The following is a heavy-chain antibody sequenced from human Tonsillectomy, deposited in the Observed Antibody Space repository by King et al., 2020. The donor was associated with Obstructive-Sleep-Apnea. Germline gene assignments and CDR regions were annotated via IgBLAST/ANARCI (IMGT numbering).Heavy chain of an antibody. Sequence: VQLVESGGGLVQPGRSLRLSCAASGFTFDDYAMHWVRQAPGKVREWVSGISWNSGSIGYADSVKGRFTISRDNAKNSLYLQMNSLRAEDTALYYCAKDITYYYGSGSYGYFDYWGQGTLVTVSS. D-gene: IGHD3-10*01. CDR2: ISWNSGSI. CDR1: GFTFDDYA. J-gene: IGHJ4*02. CDR3: AKDITYYYGSGSYGYFDY. V-gene: IGHV3-9*01.